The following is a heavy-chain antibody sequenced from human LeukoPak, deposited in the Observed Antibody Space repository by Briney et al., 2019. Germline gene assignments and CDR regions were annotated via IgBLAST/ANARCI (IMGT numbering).Heavy chain of an antibody. CDR3: VTLDTTMFSFFDP. J-gene: IGHJ5*02. CDR2: MYYSVTT. V-gene: IGHV4-39*01. CDR1: GGSISSTIHY. D-gene: IGHD5-18*01. Sequence: SETLSLTCTVSGGSISSTIHYWGWIRQPPGKGLEWIGSMYYSVTTYYNPSLQSRVTISGDTSKNQFSLRLTSVTAADTAVYYCVTLDTTMFSFFDPWGQGTLVTVSP.